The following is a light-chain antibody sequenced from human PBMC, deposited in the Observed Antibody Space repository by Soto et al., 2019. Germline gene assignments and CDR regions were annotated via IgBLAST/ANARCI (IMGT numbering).Light chain of an antibody. CDR2: DND. V-gene: IGLV1-51*01. CDR3: GTWDTSLSAGV. Sequence: QSVLTQPPSVSAAPGQKVTISCSGTRSNIGHNSVSWYQQLPGTAPKLLIYDNDKRPSGIPDRFSGSKSDTSATLGITGLQTGDEADYYCGTWDTSLSAGVFGGGTKLTVL. J-gene: IGLJ3*02. CDR1: RSNIGHNS.